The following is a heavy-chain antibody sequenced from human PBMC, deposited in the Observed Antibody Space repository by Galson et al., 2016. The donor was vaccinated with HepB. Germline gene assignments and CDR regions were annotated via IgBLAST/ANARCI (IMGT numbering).Heavy chain of an antibody. CDR3: ATIVGYYCSSTSCYGFDY. V-gene: IGHV1-24*01. CDR2: FDPEDGET. CDR1: GYTLTDLS. Sequence: SVKVSCKVSGYTLTDLSMHWVRQAPGKGLEWMGGFDPEDGETIYAQKFQGRVTMTEDTSTDTAYMELSSLKSEDTAVYYCATIVGYYCSSTSCYGFDYWGQGTLVTVSS. D-gene: IGHD2-2*01. J-gene: IGHJ4*02.